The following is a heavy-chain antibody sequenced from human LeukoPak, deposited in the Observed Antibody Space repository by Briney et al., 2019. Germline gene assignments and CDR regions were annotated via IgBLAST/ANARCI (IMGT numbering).Heavy chain of an antibody. Sequence: ASVKVSCKASGYTFSGYYMHWLRQAPGQGLEWMGRVNPKSGDTKYAQKFQDRVSITRDTSITTAYLELNSLKSDDTAIYYCARGPGSDWNFEFWGRGTLITVSS. D-gene: IGHD6-19*01. CDR3: ARGPGSDWNFEF. J-gene: IGHJ2*01. V-gene: IGHV1-2*06. CDR1: GYTFSGYY. CDR2: VNPKSGDT.